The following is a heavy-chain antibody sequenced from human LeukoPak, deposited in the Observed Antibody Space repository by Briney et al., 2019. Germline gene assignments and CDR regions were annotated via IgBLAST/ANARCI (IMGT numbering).Heavy chain of an antibody. J-gene: IGHJ3*02. CDR3: ARGWNTTPRSGFDI. D-gene: IGHD1/OR15-1a*01. CDR1: EFTISRYW. CDR2: INNDGSIT. V-gene: IGHV3-74*01. Sequence: GGSLRLSCAASEFTISRYWMRWVRQAPGKGLVWVSNINNDGSITTYADSVKGRFTISRDNVKNTLFLQMNSLGAEDTALYYCARGWNTTPRSGFDIWGLGTMVTVSS.